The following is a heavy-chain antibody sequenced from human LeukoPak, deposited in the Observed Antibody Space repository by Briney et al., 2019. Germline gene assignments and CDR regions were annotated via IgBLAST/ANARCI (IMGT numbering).Heavy chain of an antibody. J-gene: IGHJ4*02. CDR1: GFTFSNYN. CDR3: ARETVGLDY. CDR2: ISDGCSTI. Sequence: GGSLRLSCAASGFTFSNYNLNWVRQAPGKGLEWVSYISDGCSTIYYADSVRGRFTISRDNAKNSLYLQINSLRDEDTAVYYCARETVGLDYWGQGTLVTVSS. V-gene: IGHV3-48*02. D-gene: IGHD4-23*01.